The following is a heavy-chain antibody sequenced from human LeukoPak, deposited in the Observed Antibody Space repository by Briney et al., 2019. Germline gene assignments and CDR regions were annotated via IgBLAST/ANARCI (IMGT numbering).Heavy chain of an antibody. CDR2: ISYIGST. CDR3: ARDLVTVTKGFDI. Sequence: SETLSLTCAVSGDSFSSHYWTWIRQPPGKGLEWIGYISYIGSTNYNPSLKSRVTISIDASKNQFSLKLSSVTAADTAVYYCARDLVTVTKGFDIWGQGTMVSVSS. V-gene: IGHV4-59*11. CDR1: GDSFSSHY. J-gene: IGHJ3*02. D-gene: IGHD4-17*01.